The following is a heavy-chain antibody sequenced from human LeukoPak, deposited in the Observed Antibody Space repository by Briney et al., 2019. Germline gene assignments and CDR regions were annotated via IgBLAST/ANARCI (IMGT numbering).Heavy chain of an antibody. D-gene: IGHD6-19*01. CDR2: IIPMFGIA. Sequence: SLKVSSEASRGTSSRHAISSVRQAPGQGLEWMGGIIPMFGIANYAQKLQGGVTITADESTSTAYMELSSLRSEDTAVYYCARDRPYTGGWRGFDYWGQGTLVTVSS. V-gene: IGHV1-69*13. J-gene: IGHJ4*02. CDR1: RGTSSRHA. CDR3: ARDRPYTGGWRGFDY.